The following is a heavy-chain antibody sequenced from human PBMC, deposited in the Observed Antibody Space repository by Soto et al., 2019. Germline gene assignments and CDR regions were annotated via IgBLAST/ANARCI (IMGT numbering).Heavy chain of an antibody. J-gene: IGHJ6*02. CDR1: GFTFSNGW. CDR3: TTNSVTNFYSYGMEA. CDR2: IKTNIDGGRI. Sequence: EVQLVESGGGLVKPGGSLRLSCEGSGFTFSNGWMTWVRQAPGKGLEWVGRIKTNIDGGRIDYAAPVKGRFTISRDDSKNTLYLQMNSLKSEDTAVYYCTTNSVTNFYSYGMEAWGLGTTVTVSS. V-gene: IGHV3-15*01.